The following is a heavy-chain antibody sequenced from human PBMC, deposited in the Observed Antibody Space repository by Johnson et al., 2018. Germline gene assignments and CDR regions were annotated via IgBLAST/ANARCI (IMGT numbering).Heavy chain of an antibody. CDR1: GFTFSSYW. CDR2: INSDGSST. V-gene: IGHV3-74*01. Sequence: VQLQESGGGLVQPGGSLRLSCAASGFTFSSYWMHWVRQAPGKGLVWVSRINSDGSSTSYADSVKGRFTISRDNAKNTLYRQMNSLRAEDTAVYDCARDLEYYDFWSGYVPLNDYYYGMDVWGQGTTVTVSS. D-gene: IGHD3-3*01. CDR3: ARDLEYYDFWSGYVPLNDYYYGMDV. J-gene: IGHJ6*01.